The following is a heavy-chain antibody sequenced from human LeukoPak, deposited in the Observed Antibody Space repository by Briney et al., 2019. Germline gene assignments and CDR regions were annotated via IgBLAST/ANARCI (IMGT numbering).Heavy chain of an antibody. Sequence: GGSLRLSCAASGFTVSSNYMSWVRQAPGKGLEWVSVIYSGGSTYYADSVKGRFTISRDNSKNTLYLQMNSLRAEDTAVYYCARAYCGGDCYWYYFDCWGQGTLVTVSS. CDR3: ARAYCGGDCYWYYFDC. V-gene: IGHV3-53*01. CDR2: IYSGGST. J-gene: IGHJ4*02. D-gene: IGHD2-21*02. CDR1: GFTVSSNY.